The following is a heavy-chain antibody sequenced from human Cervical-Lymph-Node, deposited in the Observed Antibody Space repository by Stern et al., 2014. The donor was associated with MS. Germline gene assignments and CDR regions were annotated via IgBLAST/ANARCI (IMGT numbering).Heavy chain of an antibody. CDR1: GFPFGGFY. Sequence: VQLVESGGGLVNPGGSLRLSCAASGFPFGGFYMSWIRQAPGKGLEYLAQTSNSGTATYLADSVRGRFSISRDNTRNSVYLQMNSLRAEDTAVYYCAKNWWVSGAPFDFFDAWGQGALVTVSS. CDR2: TSNSGTAT. CDR3: AKNWWVSGAPFDFFDA. V-gene: IGHV3-11*01. J-gene: IGHJ4*02. D-gene: IGHD1-26*01.